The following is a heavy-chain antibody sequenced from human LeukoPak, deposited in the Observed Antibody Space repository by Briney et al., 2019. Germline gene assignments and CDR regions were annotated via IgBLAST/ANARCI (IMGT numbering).Heavy chain of an antibody. CDR1: GGTFSSYA. Sequence: SVKVSCKASGGTFSSYAISWVRQAPGQGLEWMGGIIPIFGTANYAQKFQGRVTVTTDTSTSTAYMELSSLRSEDTAVYYCARDLAVAGTSPRISPFDYWGQGTLVTVSS. D-gene: IGHD6-19*01. CDR2: IIPIFGTA. J-gene: IGHJ4*02. CDR3: ARDLAVAGTSPRISPFDY. V-gene: IGHV1-69*05.